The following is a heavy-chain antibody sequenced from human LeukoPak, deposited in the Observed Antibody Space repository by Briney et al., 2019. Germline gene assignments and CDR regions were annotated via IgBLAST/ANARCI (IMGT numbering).Heavy chain of an antibody. Sequence: GGSLRLSCAASGFTFNTYAMSRVRQVPGKGLEWVSSISENGESTYYADSVKGRFTISRDNSRNTLYLQMNSLRAEDTAVYYCASYFHYGDYASLWYWGQGTLVTVSS. J-gene: IGHJ4*02. D-gene: IGHD4-17*01. V-gene: IGHV3-23*01. CDR3: ASYFHYGDYASLWY. CDR2: ISENGEST. CDR1: GFTFNTYA.